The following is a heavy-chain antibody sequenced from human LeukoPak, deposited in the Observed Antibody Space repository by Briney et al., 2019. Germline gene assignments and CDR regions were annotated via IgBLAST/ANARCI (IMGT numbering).Heavy chain of an antibody. J-gene: IGHJ4*02. CDR3: ARGGLSYYYGSSSFDY. V-gene: IGHV4-34*01. D-gene: IGHD3-10*01. CDR2: INHSGST. CDR1: GGSFSGYY. Sequence: SETLSLTCAVYGGSFSGYYWSWIRQPPGKGLELIGEINHSGSTNYNPSLKSRVTISVDTSKSQFSLKLNSVTAADTAVYYCARGGLSYYYGSSSFDYWGQGTLVTVSS.